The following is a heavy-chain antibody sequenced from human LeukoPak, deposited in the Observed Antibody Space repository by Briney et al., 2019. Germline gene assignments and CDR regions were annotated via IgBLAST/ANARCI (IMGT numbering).Heavy chain of an antibody. CDR1: GFTFSSYS. V-gene: IGHV3-48*04. CDR3: ARDISLVVPAAPDY. CDR2: ISSSSSTI. D-gene: IGHD2-2*01. Sequence: LSGGSLRLSCAASGFTFSSYSMNWVRQAPGKGLEWVSYISSSSSTIYYADSVKGRFTISRDNAKNSLYLQMNSLRAEDTAVYYCARDISLVVPAAPDYWGQGTLVTVSS. J-gene: IGHJ4*02.